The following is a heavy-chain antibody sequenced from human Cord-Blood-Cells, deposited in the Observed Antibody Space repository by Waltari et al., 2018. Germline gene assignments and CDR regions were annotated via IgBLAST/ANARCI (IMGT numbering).Heavy chain of an antibody. D-gene: IGHD4-17*01. CDR3: ARRKRSFDY. Sequence: QVQLQVSGPGLVKHSETLSLTCTVPGSPISSYYWSWIRPPPGKGLEWLGDIYYNGSTNYNPSLKSRVTISVDTSKNQFSLKLSSVTAADTAVYYCARRKRSFDYWGQGTLVTVSS. CDR2: IYYNGST. V-gene: IGHV4-59*08. CDR1: GSPISSYY. J-gene: IGHJ4*02.